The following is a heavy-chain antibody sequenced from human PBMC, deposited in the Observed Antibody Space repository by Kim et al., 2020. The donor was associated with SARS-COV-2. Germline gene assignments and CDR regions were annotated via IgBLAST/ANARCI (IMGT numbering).Heavy chain of an antibody. V-gene: IGHV6-1*01. D-gene: IGHD2-15*01. J-gene: IGHJ5*02. CDR3: ARDREFGGGFDP. Sequence: AYAVSVKSRITINPATSKNQFSLQLNSVTPEDTAVYYCARDREFGGGFDPWGQGTLVTVSS.